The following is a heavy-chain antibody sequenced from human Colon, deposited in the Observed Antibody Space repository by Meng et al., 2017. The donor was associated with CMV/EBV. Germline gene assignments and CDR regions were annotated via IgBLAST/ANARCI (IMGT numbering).Heavy chain of an antibody. D-gene: IGHD3-3*01. CDR2: IKEDGSGQ. CDR3: ARGGITTFGEVKFFYYAMDV. CDR1: GFTFTTFW. Sequence: GGSLRLSCAASGFTFTTFWMTWVRQAPGKGLEWVANIKEDGSGQWYEDSVKGRFIISRDNAKKSVYLQMNSLRAEDTAVYYCARGGITTFGEVKFFYYAMDVWGHGTTVTVSS. J-gene: IGHJ6*02. V-gene: IGHV3-7*01.